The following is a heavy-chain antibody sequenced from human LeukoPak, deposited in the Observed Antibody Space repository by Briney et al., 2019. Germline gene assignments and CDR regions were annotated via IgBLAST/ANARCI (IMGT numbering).Heavy chain of an antibody. J-gene: IGHJ6*04. Sequence: GGSLRLSCAASGFTFNSYNMNWVRQAPGKGLEWVSSISSSSTYIYYADSVKGRFTISRDNAENSLYLQMNSLRAEDTAVYYCARGYYYGLDVWGKGTTVIVSS. D-gene: IGHD1-14*01. CDR3: ARGYYYGLDV. CDR1: GFTFNSYN. CDR2: ISSSSTYI. V-gene: IGHV3-21*01.